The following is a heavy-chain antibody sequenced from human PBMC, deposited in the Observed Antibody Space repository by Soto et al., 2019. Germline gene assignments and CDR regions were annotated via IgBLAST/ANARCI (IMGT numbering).Heavy chain of an antibody. Sequence: ASVKVSCKASGYTFTSYNMHWVRQAPGQGLEWMGRINACDGNTNYAQELQGRVTMTTDTSTSTAYMELRSLRSDDTAVYYCARVASYIRGVIDYWGQGTLVTVSS. D-gene: IGHD3-10*02. V-gene: IGHV1-18*04. CDR1: GYTFTSYN. J-gene: IGHJ4*02. CDR2: INACDGNT. CDR3: ARVASYIRGVIDY.